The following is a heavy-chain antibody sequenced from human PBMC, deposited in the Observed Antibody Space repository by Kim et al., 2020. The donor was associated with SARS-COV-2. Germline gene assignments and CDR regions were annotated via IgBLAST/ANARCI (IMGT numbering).Heavy chain of an antibody. CDR1: GFTFSDAW. CDR3: TTLNWFDP. V-gene: IGHV3-15*01. CDR2: VRSNTDGGAR. J-gene: IGHJ5*02. Sequence: GGSLRLSCAASGFTFSDAWMSWVRQALGRGLEWVARVRSNTDGGARDYAAAVKGRFTISRDDSKNMVYLEMNSLKTEDSAIYYCTTLNWFDPWGQGTRVTVSS.